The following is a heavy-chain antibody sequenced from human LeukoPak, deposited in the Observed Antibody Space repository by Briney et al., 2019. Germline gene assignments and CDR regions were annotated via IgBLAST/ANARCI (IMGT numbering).Heavy chain of an antibody. Sequence: SATLSLSCAVSGGSISSSSYYWGWIRRPPVKGLEWIGSICYSGSTYYNPSLKSRVTISVDMSKNHFSLKLSSVTAADTAVYYCAREWMSGSSDYWGQGTLVTVSS. CDR3: AREWMSGSSDY. J-gene: IGHJ4*02. V-gene: IGHV4-39*07. D-gene: IGHD1-26*01. CDR1: GGSISSSSYY. CDR2: ICYSGST.